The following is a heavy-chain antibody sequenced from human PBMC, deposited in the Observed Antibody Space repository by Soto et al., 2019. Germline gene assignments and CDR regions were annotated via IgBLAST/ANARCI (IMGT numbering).Heavy chain of an antibody. CDR2: ISYDGSNK. Sequence: SLRLSCAASGFTFSSYAMHWVRQAPGKGLEWVAVISYDGSNKYYADSVKGRFTISRDNSKNTLYLQMNSLRAEDTAVYYCAREIVVVVAATSYWGQGTLVTVSS. CDR3: AREIVVVVAATSY. V-gene: IGHV3-30-3*01. CDR1: GFTFSSYA. D-gene: IGHD2-15*01. J-gene: IGHJ4*02.